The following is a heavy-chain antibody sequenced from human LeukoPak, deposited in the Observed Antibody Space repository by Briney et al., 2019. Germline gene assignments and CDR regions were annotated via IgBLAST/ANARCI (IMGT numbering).Heavy chain of an antibody. CDR3: AKDPDYYGSGSEFDY. CDR1: GFTFSSCA. V-gene: IGHV3-23*01. D-gene: IGHD3-10*01. CDR2: ISGSGGST. J-gene: IGHJ4*02. Sequence: GGSLRLSCAASGFTFSSCAMSWVRQAPGKGLEWVSAISGSGGSTYYADSVKGRFTISRDNSKNTLYLQMNSLRAEDTAVYYCAKDPDYYGSGSEFDYWGQGTLVTVSS.